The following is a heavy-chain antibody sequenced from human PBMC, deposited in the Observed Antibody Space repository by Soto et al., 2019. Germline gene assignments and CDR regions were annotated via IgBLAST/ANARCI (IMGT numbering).Heavy chain of an antibody. V-gene: IGHV4-59*08. Sequence: QVQLQESGPGLVKPSETLSLTCTVSGGSISSYYWRWIRQPPGKGLEWIGYIYYNGSTNYNPPLKSRVAISVDMTKNQFFLKLSSVNAADTAVYYCARRGYFDSSGFDWYFDLWGRGTLVTVSS. CDR2: IYYNGST. CDR3: ARRGYFDSSGFDWYFDL. CDR1: GGSISSYY. J-gene: IGHJ2*01. D-gene: IGHD3-22*01.